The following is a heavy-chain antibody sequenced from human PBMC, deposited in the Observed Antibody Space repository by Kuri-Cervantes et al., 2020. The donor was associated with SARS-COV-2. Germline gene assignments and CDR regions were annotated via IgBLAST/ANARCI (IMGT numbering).Heavy chain of an antibody. J-gene: IGHJ4*02. V-gene: IGHV3-33*08. D-gene: IGHD6-19*01. CDR1: GFTFSSYA. CDR2: IWYDGSNK. Sequence: GESLKISCAASGFTFSSYAMHWVRQAPGKGLEWVAVIWYDGSNKYYADSVKGRFTISRDNSKNTLYLQMNSLRAEDTAVYYCARVSYSSGWSQIDYWGQGTLVTVSS. CDR3: ARVSYSSGWSQIDY.